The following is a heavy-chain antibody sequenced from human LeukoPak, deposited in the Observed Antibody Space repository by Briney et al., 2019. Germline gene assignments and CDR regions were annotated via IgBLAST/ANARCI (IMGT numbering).Heavy chain of an antibody. V-gene: IGHV3-33*01. CDR1: GFTFSSYG. CDR3: ARDAPTGYNDY. Sequence: GGPLRLSCAASGFTFSSYGMHWVRQAPGKGLEWVAVIWYDGSNKYYADSVKGRFTISRDNSKNTLYLQMNSLRAEDTAVYYCARDAPTGYNDYWGQGTLVTVSS. CDR2: IWYDGSNK. J-gene: IGHJ4*02. D-gene: IGHD3-9*01.